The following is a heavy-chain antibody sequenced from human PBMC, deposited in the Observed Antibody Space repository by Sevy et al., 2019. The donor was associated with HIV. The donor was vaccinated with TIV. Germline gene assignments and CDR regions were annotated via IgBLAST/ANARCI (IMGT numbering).Heavy chain of an antibody. J-gene: IGHJ4*02. V-gene: IGHV3-23*01. CDR3: AKGSLEWLSALDY. D-gene: IGHD3-3*01. CDR1: EFTFISYA. Sequence: GGSLRLSCAASEFTFISYAMSWVRQAPGKGLEWVSAITGSGGTTYYADSVRGRFTIARDNSNNTQYLQRTSLGAEDTAVYYCAKGSLEWLSALDYWGQGTLVTVSS. CDR2: ITGSGGTT.